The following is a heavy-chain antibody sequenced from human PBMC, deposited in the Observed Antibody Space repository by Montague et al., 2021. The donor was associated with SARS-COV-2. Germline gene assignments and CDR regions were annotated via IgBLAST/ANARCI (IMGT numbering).Heavy chain of an antibody. CDR2: FLPTGDS. CDR1: RDSITNSH. CDR3: ARVPAMTKVSAATIDF. D-gene: IGHD4-11*01. Sequence: SETLSLTCIVSRDSITNSHWGWVRQPPGEGLGWMTYFLPTGDSNHNPSLRSRITTSVDTAKNQFSLRLRSVTAADSARYFCARVPAMTKVSAATIDFWGHGILVTVSS. J-gene: IGHJ4*01. V-gene: IGHV4-59*01.